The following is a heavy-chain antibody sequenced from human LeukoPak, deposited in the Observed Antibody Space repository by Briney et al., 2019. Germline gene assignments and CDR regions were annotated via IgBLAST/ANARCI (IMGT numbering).Heavy chain of an antibody. CDR2: ISGSGGST. V-gene: IGHV3-23*01. CDR3: AMQWLLPGAFDI. J-gene: IGHJ3*02. CDR1: GFTFSSYS. D-gene: IGHD3-22*01. Sequence: GGSLRLSCAASGFTFSSYSMNWVRQAPGKGLEWVSAISGSGGSTYYADSVTGRFTISRDNSKNTLFLQINSLGAEDTAVYYCAMQWLLPGAFDIWGQGTMVTVSS.